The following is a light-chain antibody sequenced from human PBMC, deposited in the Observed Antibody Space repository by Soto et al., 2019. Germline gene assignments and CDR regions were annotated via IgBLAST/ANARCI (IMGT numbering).Light chain of an antibody. Sequence: DIQLTQSPSFLSASVGDRVTIICRASQAIDTYLAWYQQKPGKAPKLLIYAASLLQSGVPPRFTGSGSGTEFTLKINSLQPEDFASYYCQQLNSFPFIFGQGTRLEIK. CDR1: QAIDTY. CDR3: QQLNSFPFI. J-gene: IGKJ5*01. CDR2: AAS. V-gene: IGKV1-9*01.